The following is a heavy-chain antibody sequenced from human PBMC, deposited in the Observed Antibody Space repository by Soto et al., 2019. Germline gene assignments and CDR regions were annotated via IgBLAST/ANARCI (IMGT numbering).Heavy chain of an antibody. Sequence: ASVKVSCKASGYTFTSYAMHWVRQAPGQRLEWMGWINAGNGNTKYSQKFQGRVTITRDTSASTAYMELSSLRSEDAAVYYCAREEPAFRTTGMDVWGQGTTVTVSS. V-gene: IGHV1-3*01. CDR1: GYTFTSYA. CDR3: AREEPAFRTTGMDV. CDR2: INAGNGNT. J-gene: IGHJ6*02. D-gene: IGHD3-3*02.